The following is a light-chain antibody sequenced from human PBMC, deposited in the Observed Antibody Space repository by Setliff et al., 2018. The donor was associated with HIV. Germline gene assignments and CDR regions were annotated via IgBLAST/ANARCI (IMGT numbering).Light chain of an antibody. J-gene: IGLJ1*01. CDR2: QAT. CDR1: SSDIGRYNL. Sequence: QSVLTQPASVSGSPGQSITISCTGTSSDIGRYNLVSWYQQYPGKAPKLMIYQATKRPSGVSNRVSGSKSGNTASLTISGLQAEDEADYYCCSNTGSNTYVFGSGTKVTVL. V-gene: IGLV2-23*01. CDR3: CSNTGSNTYV.